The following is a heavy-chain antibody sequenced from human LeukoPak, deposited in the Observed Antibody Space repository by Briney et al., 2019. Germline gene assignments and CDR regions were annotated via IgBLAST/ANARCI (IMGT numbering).Heavy chain of an antibody. D-gene: IGHD3-3*01. CDR2: ISSGSSSI. Sequence: PGGSLRLSCAASGFTFSSYSMNWVRQTPGKGLEWVSYISSGSSSIYYADSVKGRFTISRDHAKNSLYLQMNSLRDEDTAAYYCARLANFWSGANDYWGQGTLVTVSS. CDR3: ARLANFWSGANDY. V-gene: IGHV3-48*02. CDR1: GFTFSSYS. J-gene: IGHJ4*02.